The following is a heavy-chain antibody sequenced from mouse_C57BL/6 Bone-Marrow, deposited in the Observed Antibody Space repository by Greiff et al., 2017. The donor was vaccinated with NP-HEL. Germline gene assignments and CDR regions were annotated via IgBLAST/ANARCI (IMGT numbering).Heavy chain of an antibody. CDR1: GYTFTSYW. CDR3: ARRFITTVVAKDY. J-gene: IGHJ2*01. CDR2: IHPNSGST. V-gene: IGHV1-64*01. D-gene: IGHD1-1*01. Sequence: QVQLQQPGAELVKPGASVKLSCKASGYTFTSYWMHWVKQRPGQGLEWIGMIHPNSGSTNYNEKFKSKATLTVDKSSSTAYMQLSSLTSEDSAVYYCARRFITTVVAKDYWGQGTTLTVSS.